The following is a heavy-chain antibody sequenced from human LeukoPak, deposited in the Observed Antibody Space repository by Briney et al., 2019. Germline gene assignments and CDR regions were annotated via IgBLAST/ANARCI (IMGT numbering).Heavy chain of an antibody. Sequence: SETLSLTCAVYGGSFSGYYWSWIRQPPGKGLEWIGEINHSGSTNYNPSLKSRLTISVDTSKNQFSLKLRSVTAADTAVYYCARGAAASYWGQGTLVTVSS. CDR2: INHSGST. V-gene: IGHV4-34*01. D-gene: IGHD6-25*01. CDR3: ARGAAASY. CDR1: GGSFSGYY. J-gene: IGHJ4*02.